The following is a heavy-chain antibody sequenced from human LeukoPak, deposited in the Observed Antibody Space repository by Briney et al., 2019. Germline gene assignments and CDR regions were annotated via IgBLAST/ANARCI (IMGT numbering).Heavy chain of an antibody. J-gene: IGHJ4*02. V-gene: IGHV1-2*02. CDR1: GYSFTGYY. D-gene: IGHD6-19*01. CDR3: ATRHIAVAGTAY. Sequence: ASVTVSCKASGYSFTGYYMHWVRQAPGQGLEWMGWINPNSGGTKNAQKFQGRVTMTRDTSISTAYMELSGLTSDDTAVYYCATRHIAVAGTAYWGQGTLVTVSS. CDR2: INPNSGGT.